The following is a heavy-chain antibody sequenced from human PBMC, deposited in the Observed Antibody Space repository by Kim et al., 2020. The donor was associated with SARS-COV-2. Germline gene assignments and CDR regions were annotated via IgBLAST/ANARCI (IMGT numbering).Heavy chain of an antibody. CDR3: ARHEVVPAAMYGDV. J-gene: IGHJ6*02. D-gene: IGHD2-2*01. Sequence: GESLKISCKCSGYSFTSYWINWVRQMPGKGLEWMGRIDPSDSYINYSPSFQGHVTISADKSISTAYLQWSSLQASETAMYYCARHEVVPAAMYGDVWGQGTTVTVSS. V-gene: IGHV5-10-1*01. CDR1: GYSFTSYW. CDR2: IDPSDSYI.